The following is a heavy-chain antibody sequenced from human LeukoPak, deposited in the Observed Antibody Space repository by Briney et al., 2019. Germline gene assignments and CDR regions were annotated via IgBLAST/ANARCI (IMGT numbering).Heavy chain of an antibody. CDR1: GGSFSGYY. Sequence: KSSETLSLTCAVYGGSFSGYYWSWIRQPPGKGLEWIGEINHSGSTNYNPSLKSRVTISVDTSKNQFSLKLSSVTAADTAVYYCARVTGGAFDIWGQGTMVTVSS. CDR2: INHSGST. D-gene: IGHD1-14*01. CDR3: ARVTGGAFDI. J-gene: IGHJ3*02. V-gene: IGHV4-34*01.